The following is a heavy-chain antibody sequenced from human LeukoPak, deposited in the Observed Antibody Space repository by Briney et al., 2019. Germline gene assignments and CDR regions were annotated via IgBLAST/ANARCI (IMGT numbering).Heavy chain of an antibody. Sequence: GGSLRLSCAASGFSFTSYGMHWVRQTPGKGLEWLAVAWFDGVTTYYADSVKGRCTISRDNSKRTLYLQMNSLRAEDTAVYYCARGSYDHPPDFWGQGTLVTVSS. V-gene: IGHV3-33*03. D-gene: IGHD3-3*01. CDR1: GFSFTSYG. CDR3: ARGSYDHPPDF. J-gene: IGHJ4*02. CDR2: AWFDGVTT.